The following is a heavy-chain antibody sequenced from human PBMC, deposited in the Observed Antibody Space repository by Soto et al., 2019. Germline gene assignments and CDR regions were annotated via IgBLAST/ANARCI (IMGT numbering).Heavy chain of an antibody. CDR2: IYYDGSNK. J-gene: IGHJ5*02. V-gene: IGHV3-33*01. CDR1: GFTFRSYG. Sequence: QVQLVESGGGVVQPERSLRLSCAASGFTFRSYGIHWVRQAPGKGLEWVAVIYYDGSNKYYADSVKGRFTISRDNSKNTLYLQMTSLRADDTAVYYCARGHGVATTMGWFDPWGQGTLVTVSS. CDR3: ARGHGVATTMGWFDP. D-gene: IGHD5-12*01.